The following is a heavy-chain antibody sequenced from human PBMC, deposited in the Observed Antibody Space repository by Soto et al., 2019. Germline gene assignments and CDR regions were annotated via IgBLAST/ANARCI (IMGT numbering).Heavy chain of an antibody. CDR2: LSSSSYT. D-gene: IGHD3-10*01. CDR3: ASSHYSGSFGTFDY. J-gene: IGHJ4*02. CDR1: GFTFSDYY. V-gene: IGHV3-11*06. Sequence: QVQLVESGGGLVEPGGSLRLSCAASGFTFSDYYMSWIRQAPGKGLEWISYLSSSSYTNYADSVKGRFTISRDNAKNSLYLQMNSLRAEDTAVYYCASSHYSGSFGTFDYWGQGTLVTVSS.